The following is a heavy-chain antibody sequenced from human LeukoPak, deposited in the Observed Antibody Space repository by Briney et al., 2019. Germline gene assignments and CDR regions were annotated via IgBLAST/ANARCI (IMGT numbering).Heavy chain of an antibody. D-gene: IGHD3-22*01. V-gene: IGHV3-23*01. Sequence: GGSLRLSCAASGFTFSSYWMSWVRQAPGKGLEWVSAISGSGGSTYYADSVKGRFTISRDNSKNTLYLQMNSLRAEDTAVYYCAKDLTRYYYYDSSGYYFPADYWGQGTLVTVSS. J-gene: IGHJ4*02. CDR2: ISGSGGST. CDR3: AKDLTRYYYYDSSGYYFPADY. CDR1: GFTFSSYW.